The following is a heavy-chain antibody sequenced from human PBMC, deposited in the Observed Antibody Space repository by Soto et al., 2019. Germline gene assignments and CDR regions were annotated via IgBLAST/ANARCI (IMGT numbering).Heavy chain of an antibody. D-gene: IGHD2-2*01. CDR1: GGTLSSET. CDR3: ARKERYYQMRTFPVYYMDV. CDR2: IIPLLGIG. J-gene: IGHJ6*03. V-gene: IGHV1-69*02. Sequence: QVQLVQSGPEVKKSGSSVKVSCKASGGTLSSETISWLRQAPGQGLEWMGRIIPLLGIGNYAQKFQGRVTITENISTNTGYMELSSLTSQDTAIYYWARKERYYQMRTFPVYYMDVWGSGTTVTVSS.